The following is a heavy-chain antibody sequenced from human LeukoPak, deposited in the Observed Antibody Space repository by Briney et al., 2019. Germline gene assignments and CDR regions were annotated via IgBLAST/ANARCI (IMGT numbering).Heavy chain of an antibody. Sequence: GGSLRLSCAASGFTFSSYAMSWVRQAPGKGLEWVSAISGSGGSTYYADSVKGRFTISRDNSKNTLYLQMNSLRAEDTVVYYCAKGFSYSSSSAFDYWGQGTLVTVSS. CDR3: AKGFSYSSSSAFDY. D-gene: IGHD6-6*01. CDR1: GFTFSSYA. CDR2: ISGSGGST. V-gene: IGHV3-23*01. J-gene: IGHJ4*02.